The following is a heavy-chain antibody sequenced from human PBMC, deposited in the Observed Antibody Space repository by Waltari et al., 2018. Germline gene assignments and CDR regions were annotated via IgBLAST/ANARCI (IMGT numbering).Heavy chain of an antibody. CDR3: ARDEGSSGWADY. J-gene: IGHJ4*02. Sequence: QVQLVQSGAEVKKPGSSVKVSCKASGGTFSSYAISWDRQAPGQGLEWMGGIIHIFGTATYAQKFQGRVTSTADESTSTVYMELSSRRSEDTAVYYCARDEGSSGWADYWGQGTLVTVSS. V-gene: IGHV1-69*01. CDR2: IIHIFGTA. D-gene: IGHD6-19*01. CDR1: GGTFSSYA.